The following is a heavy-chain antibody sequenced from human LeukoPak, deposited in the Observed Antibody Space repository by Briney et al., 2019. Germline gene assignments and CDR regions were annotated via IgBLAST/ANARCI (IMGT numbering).Heavy chain of an antibody. J-gene: IGHJ4*02. D-gene: IGHD2-21*01. CDR3: ARLWSKYGNSFDS. V-gene: IGHV3-66*01. CDR1: GFTVSTNY. CDR2: IYSSGVT. Sequence: GGSLRLSCAASGFTVSTNYMNWVRQAPGKGLEWVAVIYSSGVTYYADSVKGRFTISRDNSKNTVNLHMTSLRAEDTAIYYCARLWSKYGNSFDSWGQGTLVTVAS.